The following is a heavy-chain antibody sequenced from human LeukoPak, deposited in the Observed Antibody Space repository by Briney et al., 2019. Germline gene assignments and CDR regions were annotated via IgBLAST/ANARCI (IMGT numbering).Heavy chain of an antibody. Sequence: GGSLRLSCAASGFTFSSYSMNWVRQAPGKGLEWDSYISSSSSTIYYADSVKGRFTISRDNAKNSLYLQMNSLRAEDTAVYYCAKDVYCSSTFCPFDYWGQGTLVTVSS. D-gene: IGHD2-2*01. CDR1: GFTFSSYS. CDR2: ISSSSSTI. J-gene: IGHJ4*02. CDR3: AKDVYCSSTFCPFDY. V-gene: IGHV3-48*01.